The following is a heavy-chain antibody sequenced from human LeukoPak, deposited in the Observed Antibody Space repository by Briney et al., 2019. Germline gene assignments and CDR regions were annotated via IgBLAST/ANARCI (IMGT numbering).Heavy chain of an antibody. CDR1: GFTLSNYA. Sequence: PGGSLRLSCAASGFTLSNYAMSWVRQAPGKGLEWVSAISGSGGSTYYADSVKGRFTISRDKSKNTLYLQMNSLRAEDTAVYYCISSSYDILTGYGHWGQGTLVTVSS. J-gene: IGHJ4*02. CDR3: ISSSYDILTGYGH. D-gene: IGHD3-9*01. CDR2: ISGSGGST. V-gene: IGHV3-23*01.